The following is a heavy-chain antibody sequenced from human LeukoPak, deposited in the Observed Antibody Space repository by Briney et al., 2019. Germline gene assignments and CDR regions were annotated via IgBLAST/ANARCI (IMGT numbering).Heavy chain of an antibody. V-gene: IGHV3-23*01. Sequence: PGGSLRLSCAASGFSFSASGMNWVRQAPGKGLEWVSTITKNGDTTYYVDSVKGRFTISRDNSKNTLYLQMNSLRAEDTAKYYCTKDYCGRFCSAVWGQGTTVIVSS. J-gene: IGHJ6*02. D-gene: IGHD3-3*01. CDR2: ITKNGDTT. CDR1: GFSFSASG. CDR3: TKDYCGRFCSAV.